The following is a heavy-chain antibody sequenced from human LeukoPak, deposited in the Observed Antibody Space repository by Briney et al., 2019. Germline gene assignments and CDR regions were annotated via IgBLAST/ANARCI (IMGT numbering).Heavy chain of an antibody. CDR1: GGSISSSSYY. J-gene: IGHJ4*02. CDR3: ARTGTCNGHCYTLIGRGHFDY. Sequence: SETLSLTCTVSGGSISSSSYYWGWIRQPPGKGLEWIGSIYYSGSTYYNPSLKSRVTISVDTSKNQFSLKLSSVTAADTAVYYCARTGTCNGHCYTLIGRGHFDYWGQGTLVTVSS. V-gene: IGHV4-39*01. CDR2: IYYSGST. D-gene: IGHD2-2*02.